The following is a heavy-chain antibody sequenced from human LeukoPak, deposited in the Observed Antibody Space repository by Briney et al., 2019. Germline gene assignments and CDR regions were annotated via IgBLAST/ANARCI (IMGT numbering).Heavy chain of an antibody. CDR1: GFIFSDYY. CDR2: ISSSGSTM. V-gene: IGHV3-11*01. CDR3: ARVNGRYNWNDGLPYYFDY. J-gene: IGHJ4*02. D-gene: IGHD1-1*01. Sequence: PGGSLRLSCAASGFIFSDYYMSWIRQAPGKGLEWVSYISSSGSTMYYTDSVKGRFTISRDNAKNSLYLQMNSLRAEDTAVYYCARVNGRYNWNDGLPYYFDYWGQGTLVTVSS.